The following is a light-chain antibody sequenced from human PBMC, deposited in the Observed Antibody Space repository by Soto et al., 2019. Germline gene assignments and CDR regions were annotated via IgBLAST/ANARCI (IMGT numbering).Light chain of an antibody. Sequence: EIVLTQSPGTLSLSPGERATLSCRASQSVSNSYLAWYQQKPGQAPRLLFYGASRRATGIPDRFSGSGSGTDFTLTISRLEPEYFAVYYCQQHGSSPPTFGQGTKVEIK. V-gene: IGKV3-20*01. CDR3: QQHGSSPPT. CDR1: QSVSNSY. CDR2: GAS. J-gene: IGKJ1*01.